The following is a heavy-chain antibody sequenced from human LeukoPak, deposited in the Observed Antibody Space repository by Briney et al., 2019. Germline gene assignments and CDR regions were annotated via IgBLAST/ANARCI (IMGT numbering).Heavy chain of an antibody. CDR2: IYDSGTT. CDR1: GFTVSSNY. J-gene: IGHJ4*02. Sequence: GGSLRLSCATSGFTVSSNYMSWVRQAPGKGLEWVSVIYDSGTTYYEDSVKGRFPIFRDTSKNTVDLQMNSLRVEDTAVYYCAGRRSSGWYAYWGQGTLVTVSS. V-gene: IGHV3-53*01. D-gene: IGHD6-19*01. CDR3: AGRRSSGWYAY.